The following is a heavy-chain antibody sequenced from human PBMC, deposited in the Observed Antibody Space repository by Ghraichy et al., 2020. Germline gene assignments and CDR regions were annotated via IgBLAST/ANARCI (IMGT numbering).Heavy chain of an antibody. D-gene: IGHD3-3*02. V-gene: IGHV3-23*01. Sequence: GESLNISCEVSGFDFTCCAMSWVRQFPGKGLEWVSGISHNGADAHYADSVKGRFTISRDFSKNTVSLQMNSLRAEDTAVYYCAKDLHYWSAMDVWGQGTTVTVSS. J-gene: IGHJ6*02. CDR1: GFDFTCCA. CDR2: ISHNGADA. CDR3: AKDLHYWSAMDV.